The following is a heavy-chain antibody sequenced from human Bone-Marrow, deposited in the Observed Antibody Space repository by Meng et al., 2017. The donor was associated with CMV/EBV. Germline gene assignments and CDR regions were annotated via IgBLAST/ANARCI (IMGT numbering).Heavy chain of an antibody. J-gene: IGHJ4*02. CDR1: GYTFSYYD. CDR3: ARVTQQWLVPYYFDY. CDR2: MNPNRGNT. Sequence: ASVKVSCKASGYTFSYYDIIWVRQASGQGLEWVGWMNPNRGNTAYAQKFQGRVTMTRDTSTSIAYMELSSLRSGDTAVYYCARVTQQWLVPYYFDYWGQGTLVTVSS. D-gene: IGHD6-19*01. V-gene: IGHV1-8*01.